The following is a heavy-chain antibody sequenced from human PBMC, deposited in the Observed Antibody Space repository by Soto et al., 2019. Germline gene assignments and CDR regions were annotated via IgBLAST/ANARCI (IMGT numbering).Heavy chain of an antibody. CDR2: ISYDGSYK. V-gene: IGHV3-30*18. D-gene: IGHD1-26*01. J-gene: IGHJ4*02. Sequence: GGSLRLSCAVSGFTFSSYGMHWVRQAPGKGLEWVAVISYDGSYKYYADSVKGRFTISRDNSKNTLYLQMNSLRAEDTAVYYCAKDLHSGSYYFDYWGQGTLVTVSS. CDR1: GFTFSSYG. CDR3: AKDLHSGSYYFDY.